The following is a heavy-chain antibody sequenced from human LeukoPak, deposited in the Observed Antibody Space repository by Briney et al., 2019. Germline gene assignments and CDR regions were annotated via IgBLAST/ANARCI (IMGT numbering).Heavy chain of an antibody. CDR1: GFSFTKYA. J-gene: IGHJ4*02. Sequence: GGSLRLSCPASGFSFTKYAMTWVRQAPGKGLEWVSTLSGSGDSTYYADSMKGRFSISRDSSKNTVYLQTSSLRVDDTAVYYCAKDGEAYGPNRRDYWGLGTLVTVSS. CDR3: AKDGEAYGPNRRDY. CDR2: LSGSGDST. V-gene: IGHV3-23*01. D-gene: IGHD1-14*01.